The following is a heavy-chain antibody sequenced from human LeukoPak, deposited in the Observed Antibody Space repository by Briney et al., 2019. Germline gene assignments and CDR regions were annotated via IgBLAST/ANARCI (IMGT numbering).Heavy chain of an antibody. D-gene: IGHD3-16*01. V-gene: IGHV3-7*03. CDR1: GFTFNTYT. Sequence: GGSLRLSCAASGFTFNTYTMNWVRQAPGKGLEWVASINHNGNVNYYVDSVKGRFTISRDNAKNSLYLQMSNLRAEDTAVYFCARGGGLDVWGQGATVTVSS. CDR2: INHNGNVN. J-gene: IGHJ6*02. CDR3: ARGGGLDV.